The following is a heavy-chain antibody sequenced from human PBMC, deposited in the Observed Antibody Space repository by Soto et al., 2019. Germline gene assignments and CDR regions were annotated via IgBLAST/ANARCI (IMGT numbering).Heavy chain of an antibody. V-gene: IGHV3-23*01. CDR2: ISGSGGST. D-gene: IGHD5-18*01. J-gene: IGHJ4*02. CDR3: ARIQLWRSIDY. CDR1: GFTFSSYA. Sequence: TGGSLRLSCAASGFTFSSYAMTWVRQAPGKGLEWVSAISGSGGSTYFADSMKGRFTISRDNSKNTLYLQMNSLRAEDTAVYYCARIQLWRSIDYWGQGTLVTVSS.